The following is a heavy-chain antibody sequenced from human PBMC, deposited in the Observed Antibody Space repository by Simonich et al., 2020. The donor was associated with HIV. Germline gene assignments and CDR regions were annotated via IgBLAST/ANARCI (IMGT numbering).Heavy chain of an antibody. J-gene: IGHJ6*03. CDR1: GGAFSSYS. D-gene: IGHD3-22*01. V-gene: IGHV1-69*09. CDR2: LIPILNIP. CDR3: ATTGHYDSSTYYYYYYYMDV. Sequence: QVQLVQSGAEVKKPGSSVKVSCKASGGAFSSYSISWVRQAPGQGLEWMGGLIPILNIPNYAQRFQGRVTITADKSTSTAYMELSSLRSEDTAVYYCATTGHYDSSTYYYYYYYMDVWGKGTTVTVSS.